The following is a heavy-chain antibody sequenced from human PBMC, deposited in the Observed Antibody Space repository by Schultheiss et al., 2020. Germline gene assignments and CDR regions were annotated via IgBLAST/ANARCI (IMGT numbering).Heavy chain of an antibody. Sequence: SETLSLTCTVSGGSISSSSYYWGWIRQPPGKVLEWIGYIYYSGSTNYNPSLKSRVTISVDTSKGQFSLELSSVTAADTAVYYCARVSSRGTDYWGQGTLVTVSS. J-gene: IGHJ4*02. V-gene: IGHV4-61*05. CDR1: GGSISSSSYY. CDR2: IYYSGST. CDR3: ARVSSRGTDY. D-gene: IGHD1-1*01.